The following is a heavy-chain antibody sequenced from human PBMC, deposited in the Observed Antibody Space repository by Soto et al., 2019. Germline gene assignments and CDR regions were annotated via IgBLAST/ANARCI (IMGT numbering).Heavy chain of an antibody. CDR3: ARARYSSSWERFDY. CDR2: IIPMSGSP. J-gene: IGHJ4*02. D-gene: IGHD6-13*01. CDR1: GGTFSTYA. V-gene: IGHV1-69*06. Sequence: QVQLVQSGAEVKKPGSSVKVSCKASGGTFSTYAINWVRQAPGQGLEWLGGIIPMSGSPNYAQKFQGRVTITADKSTSTAYMELSSLRSADTAIYYCARARYSSSWERFDYWGQGTLVTVSS.